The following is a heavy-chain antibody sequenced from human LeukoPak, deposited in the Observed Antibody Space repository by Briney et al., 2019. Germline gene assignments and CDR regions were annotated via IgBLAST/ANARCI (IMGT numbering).Heavy chain of an antibody. CDR2: IYYSGST. CDR1: GGSISSSSYY. D-gene: IGHD4-17*01. V-gene: IGHV4-39*07. CDR3: ARWGSTVNYYYYGMDV. J-gene: IGHJ6*02. Sequence: PSETLSLTCTVSGGSISSSSYYWGWIRQPPGKGLEWIGSIYYSGSTYYNPSLKSRVTISVDTSKNQFSLKLSSVTAADTAVYYCARWGSTVNYYYYGMDVWGQGTTVTVSS.